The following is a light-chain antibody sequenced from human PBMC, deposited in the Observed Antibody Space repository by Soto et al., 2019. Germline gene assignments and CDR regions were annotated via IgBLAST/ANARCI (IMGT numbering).Light chain of an antibody. CDR3: QQYGSSIQT. Sequence: ENVLTQSPCTLSLSPGERATLSCRASQSVGSNYLAWYQQRPGQPPNLLIFGASHRAPDIPDRFSGSGSGTDFTLTISRLEPEDFAVYYCQQYGSSIQTFGQGTKVDIK. V-gene: IGKV3-20*01. CDR2: GAS. J-gene: IGKJ1*01. CDR1: QSVGSNY.